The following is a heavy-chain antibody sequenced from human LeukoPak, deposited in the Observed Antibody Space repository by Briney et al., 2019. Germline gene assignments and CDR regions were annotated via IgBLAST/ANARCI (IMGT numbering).Heavy chain of an antibody. J-gene: IGHJ3*02. D-gene: IGHD2-15*01. CDR1: GGSFSGYY. CDR3: ARGTVLCSGGSCYSGAFDI. Sequence: SETLSLTCAVYGGSFSGYYWSWIRQPPGKGLEWIGEINHSGSTNYNPSLKSRVIISVDTSKNQFSLKLSSVTAADTAVYYCARGTVLCSGGSCYSGAFDIWGQGTMVTVSS. V-gene: IGHV4-34*01. CDR2: INHSGST.